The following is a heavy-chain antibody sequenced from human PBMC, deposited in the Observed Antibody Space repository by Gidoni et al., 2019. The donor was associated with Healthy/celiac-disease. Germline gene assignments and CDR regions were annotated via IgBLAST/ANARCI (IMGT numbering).Heavy chain of an antibody. V-gene: IGHV3-23*01. D-gene: IGHD3-10*01. CDR3: AKVPDYYGSGSYSFDY. CDR1: GFTFSSYA. CDR2: ISGSCGST. J-gene: IGHJ4*02. Sequence: EVQLLESGGGLVQPGGSLRLSCAASGFTFSSYAMSWVRQAPGKGLEWVSAISGSCGSTYYADSVKGRFTISRDNSKNTLYLQMNSLRAEDTAVYYCAKVPDYYGSGSYSFDYWGQGTLVTVSS.